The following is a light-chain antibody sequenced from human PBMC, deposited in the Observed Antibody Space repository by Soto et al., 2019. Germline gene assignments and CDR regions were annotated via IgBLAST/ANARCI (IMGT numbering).Light chain of an antibody. V-gene: IGLV1-44*01. J-gene: IGLJ7*01. Sequence: QSVLTQPPSASGTPGQRVTISCSGSSSNIGRNTVNWYQQLPGTAPKLLIYSDNQRPSGVPDRFSGSKSGTSASLAISGLQSEDEADYYCAAWDNTLNVSYVFGSGTQLTVL. CDR1: SSNIGRNT. CDR2: SDN. CDR3: AAWDNTLNVSYV.